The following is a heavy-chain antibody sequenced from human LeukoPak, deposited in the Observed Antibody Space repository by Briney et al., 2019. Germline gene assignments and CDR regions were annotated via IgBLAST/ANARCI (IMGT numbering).Heavy chain of an antibody. J-gene: IGHJ4*02. CDR1: GGTFSSYA. CDR3: ARANFLYCSSSTCLFDY. V-gene: IGHV1-69*05. Sequence: SVKVSCKASGGTFSSYAISWVRQAPGQGLEWMGGIIPIFGTANYAQKFQGRVTMTRDTSISTAHMEVSRLRSDDTAVYYCARANFLYCSSSTCLFDYWGQGTLVTVSS. D-gene: IGHD2-2*01. CDR2: IIPIFGTA.